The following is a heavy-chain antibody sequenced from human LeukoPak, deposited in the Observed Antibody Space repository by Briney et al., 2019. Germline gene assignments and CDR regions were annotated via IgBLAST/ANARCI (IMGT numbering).Heavy chain of an antibody. Sequence: GGSLRLSCAASGFTFSSHGMHWVRQAPGKGLEWEAVISYDGSNKYYADSVKGRFTISRDNSKNTLYLQMNSLRAEDTAVYYCTVVVVPAAMPVDYWGQGTLVTVSS. CDR3: TVVVVPAAMPVDY. J-gene: IGHJ4*02. V-gene: IGHV3-30*03. D-gene: IGHD2-2*01. CDR2: ISYDGSNK. CDR1: GFTFSSHG.